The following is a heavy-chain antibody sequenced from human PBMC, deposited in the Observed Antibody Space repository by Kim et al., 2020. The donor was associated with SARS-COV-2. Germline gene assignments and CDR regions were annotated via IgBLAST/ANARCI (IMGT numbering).Heavy chain of an antibody. D-gene: IGHD3-22*01. Sequence: SETLSLTCTVSGVSLSSGGHYWGWVRQPPGKGLEWIGYIYYTGTTDYNPSLKSRVTMPVDTSKNQFSLNLRSVTAADTAVYFCARDRVVGYYFEGSDHALTPSNGMDVWGPGTTVTVSS. CDR1: GVSLSSGGHY. V-gene: IGHV4-31*03. CDR3: ARDRVVGYYFEGSDHALTPSNGMDV. CDR2: IYYTGTT. J-gene: IGHJ6*02.